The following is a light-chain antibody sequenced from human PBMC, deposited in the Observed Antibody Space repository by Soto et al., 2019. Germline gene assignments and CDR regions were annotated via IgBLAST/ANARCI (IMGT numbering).Light chain of an antibody. CDR3: QQYDDWPET. Sequence: EIVLTQSPCTLSLSTGERATLSCRASQSVSNNYLAWYQQKPGQAPRLLIYGASNRATGIPDRFSGSGSGTDLTLTISRLEPEDFAVYYCQQYDDWPETFGQGTKVDIK. V-gene: IGKV3-20*01. CDR1: QSVSNNY. CDR2: GAS. J-gene: IGKJ1*01.